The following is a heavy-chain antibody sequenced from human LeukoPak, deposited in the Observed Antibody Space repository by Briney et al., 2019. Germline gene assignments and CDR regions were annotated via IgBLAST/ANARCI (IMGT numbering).Heavy chain of an antibody. V-gene: IGHV1-8*03. CDR1: GYTFSSYD. D-gene: IGHD3-22*01. Sequence: ASVKVSCKASGYTFSSYDINWVRQATGQGLEWMGWMNPNCGNTDYAQKFQGRVTITRNNSISTAYMELSSLRSEDSAVYYCAVHFYDSSGTLTWGQGTPVTVSS. CDR2: MNPNCGNT. J-gene: IGHJ5*01. CDR3: AVHFYDSSGTLT.